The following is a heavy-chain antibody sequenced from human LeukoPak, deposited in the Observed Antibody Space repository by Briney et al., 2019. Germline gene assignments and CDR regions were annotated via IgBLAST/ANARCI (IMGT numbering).Heavy chain of an antibody. CDR2: IYYSGST. CDR1: GGSISSYY. D-gene: IGHD3-9*01. J-gene: IGHJ6*02. Sequence: SETLSLTCTVSGGSISSYYWSWIRQPPGKGLEWIGYIYYSGSTNYNPSLKSRVTISVDTSKNQFSLKLSSVTAADTAVYYCARDRILTGYPNGMDVWGQGTTVTVSS. CDR3: ARDRILTGYPNGMDV. V-gene: IGHV4-59*12.